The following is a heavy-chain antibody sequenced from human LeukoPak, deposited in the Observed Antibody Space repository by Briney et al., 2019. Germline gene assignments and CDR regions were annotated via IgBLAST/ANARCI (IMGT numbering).Heavy chain of an antibody. Sequence: PSETLSLTCTVSGGSVSSYYWSWIRQPAGKGLEWVGHIYSSGSTTYNPSLKSRVSMSVDTSKNQFSLKLSSVTAADTAVYYCARFSRGGSGSYENGFDPWGQGTLVTVSS. V-gene: IGHV4-4*07. CDR2: IYSSGST. CDR1: GGSVSSYY. CDR3: ARFSRGGSGSYENGFDP. D-gene: IGHD3-10*01. J-gene: IGHJ5*02.